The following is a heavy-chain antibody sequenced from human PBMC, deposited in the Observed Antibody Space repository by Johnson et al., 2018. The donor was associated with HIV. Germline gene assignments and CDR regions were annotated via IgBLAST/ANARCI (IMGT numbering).Heavy chain of an antibody. V-gene: IGHV3-23*04. CDR1: GFTFSSYA. J-gene: IGHJ3*02. D-gene: IGHD4-17*01. CDR2: ISGSGGST. Sequence: VQLVESGGGLVQPGGSLRLSCAASGFTFSSYAMSWVRQAPGKGLEWVSAISGSGGSTYYADSVKGRFTISRDNSKNTLYLQMNSLRAEDTAVYYCARVIRLGALRLRHAFDIWGQGTMVTVSS. CDR3: ARVIRLGALRLRHAFDI.